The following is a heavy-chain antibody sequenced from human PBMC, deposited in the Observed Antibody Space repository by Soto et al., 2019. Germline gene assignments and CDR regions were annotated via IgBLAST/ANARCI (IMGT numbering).Heavy chain of an antibody. J-gene: IGHJ1*01. CDR1: GFIFSDYA. V-gene: IGHV3-30*03. CDR2: VSSDGRQK. D-gene: IGHD4-4*01. CDR3: TRDARPYSIYRGGGLGL. Sequence: QAQLVESGGGVVQPGRSLRLSCVLSGFIFSDYAMHWVRQTPGKGLEWVAIVSSDGRQKFYTDSVKGRFTISKEFSNNTLFLQVNSLRPEDSGTYVCTRDARPYSIYRGGGLGLWGQGTLVTVSS.